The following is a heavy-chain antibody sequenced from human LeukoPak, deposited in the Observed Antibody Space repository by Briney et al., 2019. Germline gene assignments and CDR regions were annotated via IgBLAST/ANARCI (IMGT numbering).Heavy chain of an antibody. CDR3: ARDWGGIAAAPDDY. CDR2: ISYDGSNK. D-gene: IGHD6-13*01. CDR1: GFTFSSYA. Sequence: GRSLRLSCAASGFTFSSYAMHWVRQAPGKGLEWVAVISYDGSNKYYADSVKGRFTISRDNSKNTLYLQMNSLRAEDTAVYYCARDWGGIAAAPDDYWGQGTLVTVSS. V-gene: IGHV3-30-3*01. J-gene: IGHJ4*02.